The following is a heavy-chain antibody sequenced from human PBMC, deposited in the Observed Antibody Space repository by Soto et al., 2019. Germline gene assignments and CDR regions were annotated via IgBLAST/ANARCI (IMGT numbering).Heavy chain of an antibody. V-gene: IGHV4-34*01. Sequence: LSLICTVYDVSLSGSYWSWARQPPGTGLEWIGEINPSGSTNYNPSLKSRVTISVDTSNNQFSLNVNFVTAADTAVYYCARGRITMLHWGQGTLVT. D-gene: IGHD3-10*02. CDR2: INPSGST. J-gene: IGHJ4*02. CDR1: DVSLSGSY. CDR3: ARGRITMLH.